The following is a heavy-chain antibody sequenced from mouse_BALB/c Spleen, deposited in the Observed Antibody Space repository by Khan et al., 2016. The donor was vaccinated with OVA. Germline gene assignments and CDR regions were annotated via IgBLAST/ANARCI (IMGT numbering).Heavy chain of an antibody. J-gene: IGHJ3*01. CDR1: GYTFTSYY. CDR3: SRGGFSSFAY. V-gene: IGHV1S81*02. D-gene: IGHD1-3*01. Sequence: QVQLQQSGAELVKPGASVKLSCKASGYTFTSYYIYWLKQRPGQGLEWIGEINPSDGGTNFNEKFKSKATLTVDRSSSTTYVQLSSLTSEDSAVYYCSRGGFSSFAYWGQGTLVTVSA. CDR2: INPSDGGT.